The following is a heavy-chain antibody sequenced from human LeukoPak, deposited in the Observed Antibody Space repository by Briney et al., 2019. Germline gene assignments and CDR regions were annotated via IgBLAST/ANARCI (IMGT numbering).Heavy chain of an antibody. CDR1: GFTFSSYA. CDR3: GKANSGTYGAVDY. D-gene: IGHD1-26*01. J-gene: IGHJ4*02. V-gene: IGHV3-23*01. Sequence: GGSLRLSCAASGFTFSSYAMSWVRQAPGKGLEWVSAISGSGGSTYYADSVKGRFTISRDNSKNTLYLQMNSLRAEDTALYYCGKANSGTYGAVDYWGQGTLVTVSS. CDR2: ISGSGGST.